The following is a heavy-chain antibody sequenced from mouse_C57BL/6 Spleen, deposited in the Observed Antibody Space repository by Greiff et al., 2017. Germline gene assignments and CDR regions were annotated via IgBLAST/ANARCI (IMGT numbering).Heavy chain of an antibody. D-gene: IGHD2-5*01. V-gene: IGHV1-69*01. CDR2: IDPSDSYT. CDR3: AIEHYSNPWFAY. Sequence: QVQLQQPGAELVMPGASVTLSCKASGYTFTSYWMHWVQQRPGPGLEWIGEIDPSDSYTNYNQTFKGKSTLTVDKSSSTAYMQLSSLTSEDSAVYYCAIEHYSNPWFAYWGQGTLVTVSA. J-gene: IGHJ3*01. CDR1: GYTFTSYW.